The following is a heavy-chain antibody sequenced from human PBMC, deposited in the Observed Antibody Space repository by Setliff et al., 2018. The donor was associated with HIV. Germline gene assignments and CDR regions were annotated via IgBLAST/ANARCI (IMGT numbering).Heavy chain of an antibody. V-gene: IGHV4-34*01. CDR2: MNDRGRT. D-gene: IGHD3-3*01. CDR3: AREYYNFWSGYWDY. Sequence: GSLRLSCAASGFTFSSYGMHWIRQPPGKGLEWIGEMNDRGRTNYNASLKSRVTISIDTSKNQFSLKLSSVTAADTAVYYCAREYYNFWSGYWDYWGQGTLVTVSS. J-gene: IGHJ4*02. CDR1: GFTFSSYG.